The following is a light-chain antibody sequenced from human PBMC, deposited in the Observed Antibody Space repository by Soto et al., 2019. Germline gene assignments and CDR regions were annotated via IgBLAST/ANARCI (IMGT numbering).Light chain of an antibody. V-gene: IGKV3-15*01. J-gene: IGKJ5*01. CDR2: GAS. CDR1: QSVSSN. Sequence: IVLTQSPSTLSASPGERATLSCRASQSVSSNLAWYQQKPGQAPRLLIYGASTRATGIPARFSGSGSGTEFTLTISSLQSEDFAVYYCQQYNEWPPFTFGQGTRLEIK. CDR3: QQYNEWPPFT.